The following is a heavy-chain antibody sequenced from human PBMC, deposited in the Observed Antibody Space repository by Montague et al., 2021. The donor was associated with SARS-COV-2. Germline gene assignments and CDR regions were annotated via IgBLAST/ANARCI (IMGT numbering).Heavy chain of an antibody. D-gene: IGHD1-26*01. CDR3: ARGASRLMIEGGLGVDYYIDV. Sequence: SLRLSCAAPGFMFSNYGMHWVRQAPGKGLEWVAVIWSDGSEKYYTDSVKGRLTISIDQSKKRLYLQMNSLGAEDTSVYYCARGASRLMIEGGLGVDYYIDVWGKGTTVTVSS. V-gene: IGHV3-33*01. CDR2: IWSDGSEK. CDR1: GFMFSNYG. J-gene: IGHJ6*03.